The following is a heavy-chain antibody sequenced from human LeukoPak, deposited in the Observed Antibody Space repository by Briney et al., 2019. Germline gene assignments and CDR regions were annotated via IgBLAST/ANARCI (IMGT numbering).Heavy chain of an antibody. D-gene: IGHD5-24*01. J-gene: IGHJ3*02. CDR1: GFIFGSYS. CDR3: ARKDGYNWAAFDI. V-gene: IGHV3-74*03. CDR2: IKTDGITT. Sequence: GGSLRLSWAASGFIFGSYSMHWVRQAPGKGLAWVSRIKTDGITTTYADSVKGRFTFSRDNAKNSLYLQMNSLRAEDTAVYYCARKDGYNWAAFDIWGQGTMVTVSS.